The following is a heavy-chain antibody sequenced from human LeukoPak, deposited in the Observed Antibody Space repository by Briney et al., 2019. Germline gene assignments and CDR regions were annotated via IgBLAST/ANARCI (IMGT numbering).Heavy chain of an antibody. Sequence: GGSLRLSCAASGFTFSSYAMHWVRQAPGKGLEWVAVISYDGSNKYYADSVKGRFTISRDNSKNTLYLQMNSLRAGDTAVYYCARGAYYDILTGYPVFDYWGQGTLVTVSS. J-gene: IGHJ4*02. CDR2: ISYDGSNK. CDR1: GFTFSSYA. V-gene: IGHV3-30-3*01. D-gene: IGHD3-9*01. CDR3: ARGAYYDILTGYPVFDY.